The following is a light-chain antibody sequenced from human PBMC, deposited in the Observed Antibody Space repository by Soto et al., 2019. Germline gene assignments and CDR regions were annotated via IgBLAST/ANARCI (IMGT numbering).Light chain of an antibody. CDR2: GAS. J-gene: IGKJ1*01. V-gene: IGKV1-5*01. Sequence: DIQMTQSPPTLSASVGDRVTITCRASQSISHYLAWYQQMPGKATNLLIYGASTLHSGVLSRFSGSGSGTEITLTNSSRQPDDFVTYFCQHHNSYSQTFGQGTKVEIK. CDR3: QHHNSYSQT. CDR1: QSISHY.